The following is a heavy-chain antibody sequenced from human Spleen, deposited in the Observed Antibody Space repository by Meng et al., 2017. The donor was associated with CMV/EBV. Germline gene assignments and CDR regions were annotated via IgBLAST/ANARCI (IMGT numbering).Heavy chain of an antibody. J-gene: IGHJ4*02. CDR3: AKNPGYYDSTPFDY. V-gene: IGHV3-7*03. CDR2: IKQDGGEK. D-gene: IGHD3-22*01. Sequence: GESLKISCAASGFTFSSYWISWVRQAPGKGLEWVANIKQDGGEKSYVDSVRGRFTSSRDNTKNSLYLQMNSLRAEDTAVYYCAKNPGYYDSTPFDYWGQGTLVTVSS. CDR1: GFTFSSYW.